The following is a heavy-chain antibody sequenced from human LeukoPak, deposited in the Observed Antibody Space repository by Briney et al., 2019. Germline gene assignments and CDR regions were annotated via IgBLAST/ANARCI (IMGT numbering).Heavy chain of an antibody. J-gene: IGHJ3*02. CDR1: GVSVSSGSYY. Sequence: SETLSLTCTVSGVSVSSGSYYWSWIRQPPGKGLEWIGYIYYSGSTNYNPSLKSRVTISVDTSKNQFSLKLSSVTAADTAVYYCARDYCSSTSCNTFDIWGQGAMVTVSS. CDR3: ARDYCSSTSCNTFDI. CDR2: IYYSGST. D-gene: IGHD2-2*01. V-gene: IGHV4-61*01.